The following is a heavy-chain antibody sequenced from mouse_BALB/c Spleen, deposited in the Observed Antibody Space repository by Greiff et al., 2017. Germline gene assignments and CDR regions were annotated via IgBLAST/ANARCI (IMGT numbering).Heavy chain of an antibody. CDR3: ARNYPGVYAMDY. V-gene: IGHV2-2*02. CDR2: IWSGGST. D-gene: IGHD4-1*01. J-gene: IGHJ4*01. Sequence: VQLKESGPGLVQPSQSLSITCTVSGFSLTSYRVHWVRQSLGKGLEWLGVIWSGGSTDYNAAFRSRLSVSKDNSKSQVFFKMYRLQANDTAIYYCARNYPGVYAMDYWGQGTSVTVSA. CDR1: GFSLTSYR.